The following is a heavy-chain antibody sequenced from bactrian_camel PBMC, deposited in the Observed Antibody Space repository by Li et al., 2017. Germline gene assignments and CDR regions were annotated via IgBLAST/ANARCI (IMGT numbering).Heavy chain of an antibody. Sequence: HVQLVESGGGTVQAGGSLTLSCSASGYPDSIYCMAWFRQPPGKERNEREMVAVIDDGGEWTYYSDSLKDRFTISQGSAKDTIVLRMERLKVEDTAVYYCAARYQGGFGLGGLCTDVLGDFPYWGQGTQVTVS. V-gene: IGHV3S54*01. CDR1: GYPDSIYC. CDR3: AARYQGGFGLGGLCTDVLGDFPY. D-gene: IGHD5*01. J-gene: IGHJ6*01. CDR2: IDDGGEWT.